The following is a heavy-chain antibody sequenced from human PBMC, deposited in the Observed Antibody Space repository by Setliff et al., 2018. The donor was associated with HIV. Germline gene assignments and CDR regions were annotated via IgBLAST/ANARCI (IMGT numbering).Heavy chain of an antibody. CDR1: GGSFPAYY. J-gene: IGHJ4*02. CDR2: INYSGDT. CDR3: ATRPNYYGSGSSFDY. D-gene: IGHD3-10*01. Sequence: SETLSLTCAVYGGSFPAYYWNWVRQPPGKGLEWIGEINYSGDTTYNPSLKSRVNMFIDTSKKQFSLKVASVTAADTAVYYCATRPNYYGSGSSFDYWGQGTLVTVSS. V-gene: IGHV4-34*01.